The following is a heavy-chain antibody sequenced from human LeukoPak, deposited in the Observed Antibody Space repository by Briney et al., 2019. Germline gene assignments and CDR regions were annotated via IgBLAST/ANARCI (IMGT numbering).Heavy chain of an antibody. V-gene: IGHV3-23*01. Sequence: GGSLRLSCLASGFTFRHYDMSWVRQAPGKGLEWVSSINTSGGSTYYADSLQGRFTISRDNSKNTLHLQMNNVRAEDTALYYCMKLPTMIIVIDTDFEYWGQGAQVTVSS. J-gene: IGHJ4*02. CDR3: MKLPTMIIVIDTDFEY. CDR1: GFTFRHYD. D-gene: IGHD2-21*01. CDR2: INTSGGST.